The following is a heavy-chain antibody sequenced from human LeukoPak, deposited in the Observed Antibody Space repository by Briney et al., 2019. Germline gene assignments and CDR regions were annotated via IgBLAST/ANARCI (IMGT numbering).Heavy chain of an antibody. CDR2: ISPYNGNT. CDR3: ARSAYNYGYVYFDH. D-gene: IGHD5-18*01. V-gene: IGHV1-18*01. CDR1: GYTFTSYG. J-gene: IGHJ4*02. Sequence: GASVKVSCKASGYTFTSYGISWVRQAPGQGLEWMGWISPYNGNTNYAQKLQGRVTMTTDTSTSTAYMELRSLRSDDTAVYYCARSAYNYGYVYFDHWGQGTLVIVSS.